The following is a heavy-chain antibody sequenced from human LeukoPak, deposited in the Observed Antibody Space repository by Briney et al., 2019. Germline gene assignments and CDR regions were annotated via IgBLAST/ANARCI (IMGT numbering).Heavy chain of an antibody. V-gene: IGHV3-11*01. CDR2: ISSSGSTI. D-gene: IGHD3-10*01. J-gene: IGHJ3*02. Sequence: GGSLRLSCAASGFTFSDYYTSWIRQAPGKGLEWVSYISSSGSTIYYADSVKGRFTISRDNAKNSLYLQMNSLRAEDTAVYYCARDYYGSGSYYIDAFDIWGQGTMVTVSS. CDR1: GFTFSDYY. CDR3: ARDYYGSGSYYIDAFDI.